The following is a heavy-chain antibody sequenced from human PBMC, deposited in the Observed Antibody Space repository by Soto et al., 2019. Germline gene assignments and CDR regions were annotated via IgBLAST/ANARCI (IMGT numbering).Heavy chain of an antibody. CDR2: IWYDGSNK. CDR1: GFTFSSYG. J-gene: IGHJ5*02. V-gene: IGHV3-33*01. CDR3: ARDSAWNEVPRSWLDP. D-gene: IGHD1-1*01. Sequence: QVQLVESGGGVVQPGRSLRLSCAASGFTFSSYGMHWVRQAPGKGLEWVAVIWYDGSNKYYADSVKGRFTISRDNSKNTLYLQRNSLRAEDTAVYYCARDSAWNEVPRSWLDPWGQGTLVTVSS.